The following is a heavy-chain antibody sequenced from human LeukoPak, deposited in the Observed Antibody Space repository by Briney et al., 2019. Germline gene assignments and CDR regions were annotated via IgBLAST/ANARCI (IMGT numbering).Heavy chain of an antibody. Sequence: PSETLSLTCTVSGGSISSYHWSWIRQPAGKGLEWIGRIYSSENTDYNPSLKSRVTMSLDTSKNQFSLNLSSMTAADTAVYYCARHDRSGYDSRGLFDYWGQGTLVTVSS. V-gene: IGHV4-4*07. D-gene: IGHD5-12*01. CDR2: IYSSENT. CDR3: ARHDRSGYDSRGLFDY. J-gene: IGHJ4*02. CDR1: GGSISSYH.